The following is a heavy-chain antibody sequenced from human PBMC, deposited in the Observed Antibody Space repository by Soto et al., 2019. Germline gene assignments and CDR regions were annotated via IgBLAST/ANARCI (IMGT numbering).Heavy chain of an antibody. D-gene: IGHD1-26*01. CDR2: INAGNGNT. CDR1: GYTFTSYA. CDR3: ARGGSLYWYFDL. Sequence: QVQLVQSGAEVNKPGASVKVSCKASGYTFTSYAMHWVRQAPGQMLEWMGWINAGNGNTKYSQKFQGRVTITTDRSARTAYMELSSMRSEDTAVYYCARGGSLYWYFDLWGRGTLVTVSS. J-gene: IGHJ2*01. V-gene: IGHV1-3*01.